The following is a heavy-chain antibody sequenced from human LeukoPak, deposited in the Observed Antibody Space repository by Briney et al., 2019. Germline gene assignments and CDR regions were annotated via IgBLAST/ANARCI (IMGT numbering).Heavy chain of an antibody. CDR3: ARAPPYSSASWGYYGMDV. D-gene: IGHD6-6*01. V-gene: IGHV3-21*01. J-gene: IGHJ6*02. Sequence: PGGSLRLSCAASGFTFSSYSMNWVRQAPGKGLEWVSSISSSSSYIYYADSVKGRFTFSRENAKNSLYLQMNSLRAGDTAVYYCARAPPYSSASWGYYGMDVWGQGTTVTVSS. CDR2: ISSSSSYI. CDR1: GFTFSSYS.